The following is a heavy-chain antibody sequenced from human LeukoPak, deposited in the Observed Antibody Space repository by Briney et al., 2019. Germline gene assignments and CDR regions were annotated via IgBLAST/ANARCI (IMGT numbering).Heavy chain of an antibody. CDR3: ARGGDDSSGYYHWTRGGPDY. CDR1: GITFSSYS. V-gene: IGHV3-21*01. D-gene: IGHD3-22*01. CDR2: ISSSSSYI. J-gene: IGHJ4*02. Sequence: GGSLRLSCAASGITFSSYSMNWVRQAPGKGLEWVSSISSSSSYIYYADSVKGRFTISRDNAKSSLYLQMNSLRAEDAGVYYCARGGDDSSGYYHWTRGGPDYWGQGTVVTVSS.